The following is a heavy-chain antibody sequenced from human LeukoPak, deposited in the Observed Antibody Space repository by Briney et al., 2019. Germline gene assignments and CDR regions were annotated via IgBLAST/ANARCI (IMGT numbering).Heavy chain of an antibody. CDR1: GGSISSYY. CDR2: IYYSGST. Sequence: SETLSLTCTVSGGSISSYYWSWIRQPPGKGLEWIGYIYYSGSTNYNPSFKSRVTISVDTSKNQFSLKLSSVTAADTAVYYCAKTKTYYYGSGSYYKGDFDYWGQGTLVTVSS. D-gene: IGHD3-10*01. J-gene: IGHJ4*02. CDR3: AKTKTYYYGSGSYYKGDFDY. V-gene: IGHV4-59*12.